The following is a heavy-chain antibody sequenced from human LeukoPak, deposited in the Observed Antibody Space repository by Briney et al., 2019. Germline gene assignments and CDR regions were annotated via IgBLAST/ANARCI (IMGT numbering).Heavy chain of an antibody. CDR2: FWYDGSTK. J-gene: IGHJ3*02. V-gene: IGHV3-33*08. CDR1: GFTFSSYA. CDR3: ARDKTSLVTVDAFDI. D-gene: IGHD3-9*01. Sequence: GGSLRLSCSASGFTFSSYAMHWVRQAPGKGLEWVAVFWYDGSTKYYADSVKGRFTISRDNSKSTLYLQMTSLRAEDTALYYCARDKTSLVTVDAFDIWGRGTMVTVSS.